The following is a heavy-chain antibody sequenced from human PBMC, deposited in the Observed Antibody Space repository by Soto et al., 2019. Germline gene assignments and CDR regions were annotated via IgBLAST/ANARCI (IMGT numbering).Heavy chain of an antibody. D-gene: IGHD4-17*01. CDR2: INHSGST. Sequence: LSLTCAVSGGSFSGYYWSWIRQPPGKGLEWIGEINHSGSTNYNPSLKSRVTISVDTSKNQLSLKLSSVTAADTAVYYCARGRGYDYGGQKRPVYSVWGQGTTVTVSS. CDR3: ARGRGYDYGGQKRPVYSV. CDR1: GGSFSGYY. V-gene: IGHV4-34*01. J-gene: IGHJ6*02.